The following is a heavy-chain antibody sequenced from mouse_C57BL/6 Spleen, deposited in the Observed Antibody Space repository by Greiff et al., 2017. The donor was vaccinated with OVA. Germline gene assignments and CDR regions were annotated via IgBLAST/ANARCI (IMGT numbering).Heavy chain of an antibody. CDR1: GYAFSSSW. V-gene: IGHV1-82*01. CDR2: IYPGDGDT. D-gene: IGHD1-1*01. Sequence: QVQLKQSGPELVKPGASVKISCKASGYAFSSSWMNWVKQRPGKGLEWIGRIYPGDGDTNYNGKFKGKATLTADKSSSTAYMQLSSLTSEDSAVYFCAREKGSNYFDYWGQGTTLTVSS. J-gene: IGHJ2*01. CDR3: AREKGSNYFDY.